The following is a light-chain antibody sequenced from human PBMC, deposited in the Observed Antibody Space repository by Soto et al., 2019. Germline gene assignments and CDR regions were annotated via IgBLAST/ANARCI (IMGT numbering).Light chain of an antibody. Sequence: EIVMTQSPATLSVSPGERVTLSCRASQNVNFNLAWYQQKPGQAPRLLMYGASSRATGIPARFSGSGSRTEFTLSISSLQSEDFAVYYCQQYENWPRTFGQGTKV. V-gene: IGKV3-15*01. CDR3: QQYENWPRT. J-gene: IGKJ1*01. CDR1: QNVNFN. CDR2: GAS.